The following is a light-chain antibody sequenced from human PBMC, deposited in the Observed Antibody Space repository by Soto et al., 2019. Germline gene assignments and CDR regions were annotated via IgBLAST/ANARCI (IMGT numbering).Light chain of an antibody. CDR2: AAA. CDR1: QTIDSF. J-gene: IGKJ5*01. CDR3: QQSRNFPRT. V-gene: IGKV1-39*01. Sequence: DIQMTQSPSSLSASVGDRVTITCRASQTIDSFLSWYQQKPGKAPKLLIYAAASLQTGVPSRFRGGGSGTHFTLTLNSLQPEDFATYYCQQSRNFPRTFGQGTRVEI.